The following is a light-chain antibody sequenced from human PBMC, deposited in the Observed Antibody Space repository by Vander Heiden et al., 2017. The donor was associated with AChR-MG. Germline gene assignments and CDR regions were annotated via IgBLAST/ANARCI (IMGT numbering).Light chain of an antibody. V-gene: IGLV2-14*01. Sequence: QSALTQPASVSASPGQSITISCTGTSSDVGAYNYVSWYQRHPGKAPKLMIYDVTKRPSGVSNRFSGSKSGNTASLTISGLQAEDEADYYCSSYTSSSTWVFGGGTKLTVL. CDR1: SSDVGAYNY. CDR2: DVT. J-gene: IGLJ3*02. CDR3: SSYTSSSTWV.